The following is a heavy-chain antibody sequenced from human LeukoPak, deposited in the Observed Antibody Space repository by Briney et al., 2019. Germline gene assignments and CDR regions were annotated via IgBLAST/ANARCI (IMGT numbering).Heavy chain of an antibody. V-gene: IGHV3-30*02. Sequence: PGGSLRLSCAASGFTFSSYGMHWVRQAPGKGLEWVAFIRYDGSNKYYADSVKGRFTISRDNSKNTLYLQMNSLRAEDTAVYYGAKAKGGYDSGIDYWGQGTLVTVSS. D-gene: IGHD5-12*01. J-gene: IGHJ4*02. CDR2: IRYDGSNK. CDR1: GFTFSSYG. CDR3: AKAKGGYDSGIDY.